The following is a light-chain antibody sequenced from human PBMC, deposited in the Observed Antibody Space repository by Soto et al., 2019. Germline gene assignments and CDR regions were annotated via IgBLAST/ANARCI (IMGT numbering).Light chain of an antibody. V-gene: IGKV3-15*01. CDR2: GAS. Sequence: EIVMTQSPATLSVSPGERATLSCRAGQSVSSNLAWYQQKPGQAPRLLIYGASIRATGIPARFSGSGSGTEFTLTISSLQSEDFAVYHCQQYDNWPPGTFGQGTKVDIK. CDR3: QQYDNWPPGT. CDR1: QSVSSN. J-gene: IGKJ1*01.